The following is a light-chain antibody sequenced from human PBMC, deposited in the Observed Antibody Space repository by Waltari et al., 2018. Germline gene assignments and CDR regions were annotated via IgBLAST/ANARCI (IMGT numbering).Light chain of an antibody. Sequence: EIVLSQSPDFHSVTAKVRVTITCRATQNILSNLHWYQQKPGQSPRLLIKYATQSFPGVPSRFRGSGSGTYFTLTINGLEAEDAAIYYCQQSSGFPWTFGQGTKVEIK. CDR1: QNILSN. V-gene: IGKV6-21*01. J-gene: IGKJ1*01. CDR2: YAT. CDR3: QQSSGFPWT.